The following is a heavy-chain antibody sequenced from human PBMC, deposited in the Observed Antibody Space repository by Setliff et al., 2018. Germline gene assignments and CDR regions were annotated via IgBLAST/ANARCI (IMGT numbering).Heavy chain of an antibody. D-gene: IGHD2-2*02. J-gene: IGHJ4*02. CDR1: GYAFSAYY. CDR2: INPNNGGT. CDR3: ARAYTNMVNYFDH. V-gene: IGHV1-2*02. Sequence: ASVKVSCKASGYAFSAYYIYWVRQAPGQGLEWMGWINPNNGGTNYAPKFQGSVTMTRDTSISAVYMELHSVTSDDASIYYCARAYTNMVNYFDHWGQGTLVTVSS.